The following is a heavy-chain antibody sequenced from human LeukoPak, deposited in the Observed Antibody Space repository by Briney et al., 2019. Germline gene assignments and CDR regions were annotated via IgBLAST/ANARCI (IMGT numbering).Heavy chain of an antibody. J-gene: IGHJ5*02. D-gene: IGHD6-13*01. CDR1: GGSFSGYY. CDR2: INHSGST. CDR3: ARSRSSSWSYNWFDP. V-gene: IGHV4-34*01. Sequence: SETLSLTCAVYGGSFSGYYWSWIRQPPGKGLEWIGEINHSGSTNYNPSLKSRVTISVDTSKNQFSLKLSSVTAADTAVYYCARSRSSSWSYNWFDPWGQGTLVTVSS.